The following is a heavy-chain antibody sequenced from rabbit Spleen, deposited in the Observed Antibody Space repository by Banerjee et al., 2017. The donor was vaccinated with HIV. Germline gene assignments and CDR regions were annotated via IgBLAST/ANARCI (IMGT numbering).Heavy chain of an antibody. J-gene: IGHJ6*01. V-gene: IGHV1S45*01. D-gene: IGHD8-1*01. Sequence: QEQLVESGGGLVQPEGSLTLTCTASGFSFSSSYWICWVRQAPGKGLELIACIYAGSSGDTYSATWAKGRFTISKASSTTVTLQMTSLTAADTATYFCARDTGTSFSTYGMDLWGPGTLVTVS. CDR1: GFSFSSSYW. CDR2: IYAGSSGDT. CDR3: ARDTGTSFSTYGMDL.